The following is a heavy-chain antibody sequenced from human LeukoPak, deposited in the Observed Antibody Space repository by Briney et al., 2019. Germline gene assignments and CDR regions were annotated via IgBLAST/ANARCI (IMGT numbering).Heavy chain of an antibody. CDR3: ARGPGVYGSGSYYGGFDY. J-gene: IGHJ4*02. D-gene: IGHD3-10*01. V-gene: IGHV1-3*01. CDR2: INAANGNT. Sequence: ASVKVSCKASGYSFSTYAMHWVRQGPGQRLEWMGWINAANGNTKYSQKFQGRVTITMDTSATTADMDLSSLRSEDTAVYYCARGPGVYGSGSYYGGFDYWGQGTLVTVSS. CDR1: GYSFSTYA.